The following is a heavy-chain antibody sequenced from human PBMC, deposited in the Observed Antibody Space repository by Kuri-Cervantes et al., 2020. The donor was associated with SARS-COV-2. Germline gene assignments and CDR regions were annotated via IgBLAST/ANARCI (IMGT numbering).Heavy chain of an antibody. CDR2: IYYSGST. V-gene: IGHV4-39*07. Sequence: GSLRLSCTVSGGSISSSSYYWGWIRQPPGKGLEWIGSIYYSGSTYYNPSLKSRVTISVDTSKNQFSLKLSSVTAADTAVYYCASGAYGQLTRYWGQGTLVTVSS. CDR1: GGSISSSSYY. D-gene: IGHD3-16*01. CDR3: ASGAYGQLTRY. J-gene: IGHJ4*02.